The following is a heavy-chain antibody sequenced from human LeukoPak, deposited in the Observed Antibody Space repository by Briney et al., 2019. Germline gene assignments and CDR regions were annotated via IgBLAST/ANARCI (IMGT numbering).Heavy chain of an antibody. V-gene: IGHV4-34*01. Sequence: SETLSLTCAVYGGSFSGYYWSWIRQPPGKGLEWIGEINHSGSTNYNPSLKSRVTISVDTSKNQFSLRLSSVTAADTAVYYCARGRGYGEWELLCWGQGTLVTVSS. J-gene: IGHJ4*02. D-gene: IGHD1-26*01. CDR2: INHSGST. CDR3: ARGRGYGEWELLC. CDR1: GGSFSGYY.